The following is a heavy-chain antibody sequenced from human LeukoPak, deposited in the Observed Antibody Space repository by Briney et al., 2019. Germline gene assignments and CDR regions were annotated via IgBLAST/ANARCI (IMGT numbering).Heavy chain of an antibody. CDR3: ARGGGYSGYAVNPFDY. V-gene: IGHV3-20*01. CDR2: INWNGGST. J-gene: IGHJ4*02. CDR1: GFTFSSYA. Sequence: GGSLRLSCAASGFTFSSYAMSWVRQAPGKGLEWVSGINWNGGSTGYADSVKGRFTISRDNAKNSLYLQMNSLRAEDTALYHCARGGGYSGYAVNPFDYWGQGTLVTVSS. D-gene: IGHD5-12*01.